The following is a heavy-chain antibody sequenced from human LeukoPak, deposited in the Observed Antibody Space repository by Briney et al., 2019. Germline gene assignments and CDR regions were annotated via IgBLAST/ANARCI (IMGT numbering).Heavy chain of an antibody. CDR3: ARDLTDIVVVVVATGPGGFDP. V-gene: IGHV3-21*01. CDR2: ISSSSSYI. J-gene: IGHJ5*02. D-gene: IGHD2-15*01. Sequence: GGSLRLSCAASGFTFSSYSMNWVRQAPGKGLEWVSSISSSSSYIYYADSVKGRFTISRDNAKNSLYLQMNSLRAEDTAVYYCARDLTDIVVVVVATGPGGFDPWGQGTLVTVSS. CDR1: GFTFSSYS.